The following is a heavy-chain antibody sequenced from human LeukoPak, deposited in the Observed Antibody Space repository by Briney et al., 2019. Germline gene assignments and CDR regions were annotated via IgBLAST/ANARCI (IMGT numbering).Heavy chain of an antibody. D-gene: IGHD3-3*01. J-gene: IGHJ4*02. CDR3: ARRGLLGFLEWLSPLDY. CDR2: IIPISGTT. CDR1: GGTFTSYA. Sequence: GASVKVSCKTSGGTFTSYAITWVRQAPGQGLEWMGKIIPISGTTNYAQKFQGRVTITADESTSTAYMELSSLRSEDTAVYYCARRGLLGFLEWLSPLDYWGQGTLVTVSS. V-gene: IGHV1-69*13.